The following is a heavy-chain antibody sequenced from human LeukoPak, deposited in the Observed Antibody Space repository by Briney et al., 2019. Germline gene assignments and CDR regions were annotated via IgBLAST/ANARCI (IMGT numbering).Heavy chain of an antibody. CDR2: ISAYNGNT. D-gene: IGHD3-22*01. J-gene: IGHJ4*02. CDR3: ARGRGYDSSGMHFDH. CDR1: GYTFSNYG. Sequence: ASVKVSCKASGYTFSNYGISWVRQAPGQGLEWMGWISAYNGNTNYAQNFQGGVTMTTDTSTTTAYMELRSLRPDDTAVYYCARGRGYDSSGMHFDHWGQGTLVTVSS. V-gene: IGHV1-18*01.